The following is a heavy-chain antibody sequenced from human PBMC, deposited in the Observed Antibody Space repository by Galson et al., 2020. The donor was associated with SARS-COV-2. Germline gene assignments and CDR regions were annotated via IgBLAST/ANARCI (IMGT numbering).Heavy chain of an antibody. CDR1: GGSISGTSYY. CDR2: IHSSGST. D-gene: IGHD6-19*01. CDR3: ASGPVAGSGE. V-gene: IGHV4-61*02. Sequence: SETLSLTCAVSGGSISGTSYYWSWIRQPAGKGLEWIGRIHSSGSTNYNPSLKSRVTISIDTSKNQFSLRLSSVTAADTAIDYCASGPVAGSGEWGQGTLVTGSS. J-gene: IGHJ4*02.